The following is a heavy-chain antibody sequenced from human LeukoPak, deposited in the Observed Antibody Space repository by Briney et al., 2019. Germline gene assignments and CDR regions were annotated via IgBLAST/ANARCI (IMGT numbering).Heavy chain of an antibody. D-gene: IGHD3-3*01. CDR3: ARVPGDDFWSGFRSDGFDI. CDR2: MNPNSGNT. J-gene: IGHJ3*02. V-gene: IGHV1-8*01. Sequence: ASVKVSCKASGYTFTNYDTNWVRQATGQGLEWMGRMNPNSGNTDFAQNFQGRVTMTRDTSISTAYMELSSLRSEDTAVYYCARVPGDDFWSGFRSDGFDIWGQGTMDTVSS. CDR1: GYTFTNYD.